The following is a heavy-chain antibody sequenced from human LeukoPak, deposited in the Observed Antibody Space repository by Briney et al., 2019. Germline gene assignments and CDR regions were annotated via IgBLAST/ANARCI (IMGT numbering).Heavy chain of an antibody. CDR3: AKAMTYDSSGYFDY. CDR2: ISWNSGSI. Sequence: GGSLRLSCAASGFTFSSYAMSWVRQAPGKGLEWVSGISWNSGSIGYADSVKGRFTISRDNAKNSLYLQMNSLRAEDAALYYCAKAMTYDSSGYFDYWGQGTLVTVSS. D-gene: IGHD3-22*01. V-gene: IGHV3-9*01. CDR1: GFTFSSYA. J-gene: IGHJ4*02.